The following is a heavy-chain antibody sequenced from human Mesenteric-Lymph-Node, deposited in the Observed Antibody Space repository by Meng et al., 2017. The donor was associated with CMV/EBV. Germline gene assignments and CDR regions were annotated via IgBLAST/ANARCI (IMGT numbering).Heavy chain of an antibody. Sequence: GESLKISCAASGFTFSSYGMHWVRQAPGKGLEWVSSISSSSSYIYYADSVKGRFTISRDNAKNSLYLQMNSLRAEDTAVYYCARDEEYDYVWGSYRPPDYWGQGTLVTVSS. J-gene: IGHJ4*02. CDR3: ARDEEYDYVWGSYRPPDY. V-gene: IGHV3-21*01. CDR2: ISSSSSYI. CDR1: GFTFSSYG. D-gene: IGHD3-16*02.